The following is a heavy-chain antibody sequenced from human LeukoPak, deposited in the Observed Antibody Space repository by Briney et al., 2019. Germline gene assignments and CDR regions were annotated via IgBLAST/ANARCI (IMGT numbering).Heavy chain of an antibody. CDR2: IKQDGSDR. CDR1: GFTFRNYW. V-gene: IGHV3-7*03. Sequence: GGSLRLSCAASGFTFRNYWMSWVRQAPGTGLEWVANIKQDGSDRNYVTSVRGRFTISRDNAESSLYLQMNSLRAEDTAVYYCARDGGIYWGQGTLVTVSS. J-gene: IGHJ4*02. CDR3: ARDGGIY. D-gene: IGHD4-23*01.